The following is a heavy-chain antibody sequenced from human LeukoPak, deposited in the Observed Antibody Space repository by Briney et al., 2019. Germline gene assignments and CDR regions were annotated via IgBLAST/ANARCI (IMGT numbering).Heavy chain of an antibody. CDR1: GYTFSSYD. Sequence: ASVKVSCKASGYTFSSYDVNWMRQATGQGLEWMGWMAPNSGNTGYAQRFQGRVTMTRNTSISTAYMELSSLRSEDTAVYYCARYNDLWSGPHFDLWGQGTLVSVSS. J-gene: IGHJ4*02. CDR2: MAPNSGNT. V-gene: IGHV1-8*01. D-gene: IGHD3-3*01. CDR3: ARYNDLWSGPHFDL.